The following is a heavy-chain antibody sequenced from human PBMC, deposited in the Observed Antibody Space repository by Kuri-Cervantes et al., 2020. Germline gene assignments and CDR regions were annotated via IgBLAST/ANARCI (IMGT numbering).Heavy chain of an antibody. CDR1: GFTFTSSA. J-gene: IGHJ3*02. V-gene: IGHV1-58*01. D-gene: IGHD2-8*02. CDR2: IVVGSGNT. Sequence: SVKVSCKASGFTFTSSAVQWVRQARGQRLEWIGWIVVGSGNTNYAQKFQERVTITRDMSTSTAYMELSSLRSEDTAVYYCARLSGYELVSGRGDPSDIWGQGTKVTVSS. CDR3: ARLSGYELVSGRGDPSDI.